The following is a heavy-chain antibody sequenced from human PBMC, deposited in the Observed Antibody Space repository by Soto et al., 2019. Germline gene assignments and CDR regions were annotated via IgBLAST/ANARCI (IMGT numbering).Heavy chain of an antibody. V-gene: IGHV4-34*01. D-gene: IGHD6-13*01. CDR2: INHSGST. Sequence: YETLSLPCAVYGGSLSGYYWSWIRQPPGKGLAWIGEINHSGSTNYNPSLKSRVTISVETSKNQFSLKLSSVTAADTAVYYWARGGVAALYCYYCMDVWGQGATVTVYS. CDR1: GGSLSGYY. CDR3: ARGGVAALYCYYCMDV. J-gene: IGHJ6*02.